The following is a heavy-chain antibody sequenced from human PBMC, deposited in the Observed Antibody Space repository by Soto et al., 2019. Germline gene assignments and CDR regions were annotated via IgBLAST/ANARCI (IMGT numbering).Heavy chain of an antibody. J-gene: IGHJ5*02. CDR3: ARGFSGGDYYYDSSGYPT. CDR2: IYYSGRS. V-gene: IGHV4-30-4*01. D-gene: IGHD3-22*01. Sequence: PSETLSLTCTVSGGSISSGDYYWSWIRQPPGQGLEWIGYIYYSGRSYYNPSLKSRVTISVNTYKNQYSLKLSSVTAADTAVYYCARGFSGGDYYYDSSGYPTWGQGTLVTVSS. CDR1: GGSISSGDYY.